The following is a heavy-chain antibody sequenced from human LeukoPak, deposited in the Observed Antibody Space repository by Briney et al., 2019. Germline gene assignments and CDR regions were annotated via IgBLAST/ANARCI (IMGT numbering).Heavy chain of an antibody. V-gene: IGHV3-66*01. CDR3: AREAYSSSSGRDY. J-gene: IGHJ4*02. CDR2: IYSGGST. CDR1: GFTVSSNY. D-gene: IGHD6-6*01. Sequence: GGSLRLSCAASGFTVSSNYMSWVRQAPGKGLEWVSVIYSGGSTYYADSVKGRFTISRDNSKNTLYPQMNSLRAEDTAVYYCAREAYSSSSGRDYWGQGTLVTVSS.